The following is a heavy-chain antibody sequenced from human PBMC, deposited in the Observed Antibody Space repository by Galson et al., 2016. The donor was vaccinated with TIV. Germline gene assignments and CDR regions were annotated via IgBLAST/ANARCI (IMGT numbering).Heavy chain of an antibody. CDR3: ARELDTSTNTAYFYYYGLDV. CDR1: GGTFSSYA. Sequence: SVKVSCKASGGTFSSYAISWVRQAPGQGLEWMGGIIPIFGMTNYAQKFQGRVTMTANDSTSTIYMELSNLRSADTADYFCARELDTSTNTAYFYYYGLDVWGQGTTVTVSS. D-gene: IGHD5-18*01. J-gene: IGHJ6*02. CDR2: IIPIFGMT. V-gene: IGHV1-69*13.